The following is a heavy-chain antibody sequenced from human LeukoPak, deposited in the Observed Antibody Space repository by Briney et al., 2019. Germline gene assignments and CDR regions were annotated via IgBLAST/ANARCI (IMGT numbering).Heavy chain of an antibody. D-gene: IGHD5-12*01. CDR1: GFTFSDYY. J-gene: IGHJ4*02. V-gene: IGHV3-11*01. CDR3: ARDGVATNGVGFDY. CDR2: ISSSDNTI. Sequence: GGSLRLSCAASGFTFSDYYMSWIRQAPGKGLEWLSYISSSDNTIFYADSVKGRFTISRDNAKNSLYLQMNSLRVEDTAMYYCARDGVATNGVGFDYWGQGTLVTVSS.